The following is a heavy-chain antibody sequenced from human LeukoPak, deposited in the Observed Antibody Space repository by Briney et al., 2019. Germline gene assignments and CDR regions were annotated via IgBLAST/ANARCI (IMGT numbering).Heavy chain of an antibody. V-gene: IGHV4-38-2*02. Sequence: SETLSLTCTVSGYSISSGYYWGWIRQPPGKGLEWIGSIYHSGSTYYNPSLKSRVTISVDTSKNQFSLKLSSVTAADTAVYYCARGDYYGSGSYFVYYYYYMDVWGKGTTVTVSS. CDR1: GYSISSGYY. J-gene: IGHJ6*03. D-gene: IGHD3-10*01. CDR3: ARGDYYGSGSYFVYYYYYMDV. CDR2: IYHSGST.